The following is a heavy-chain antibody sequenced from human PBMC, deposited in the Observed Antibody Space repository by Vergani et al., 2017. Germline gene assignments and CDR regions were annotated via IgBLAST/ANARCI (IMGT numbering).Heavy chain of an antibody. CDR1: GGTFSSYA. D-gene: IGHD3-10*01. J-gene: IGHJ3*02. CDR3: ARGSYYGSGSYPLQSDAFDI. Sequence: QVQLVQSGAEVKKPGSSVKVSCKASGGTFSSYAISWVRQAPGQGLEWMGRIIPIFGTANYAQKFQGRVTITADESTSTAYMELSSLRSEYTAVYYCARGSYYGSGSYPLQSDAFDIWGQGTMVTVSS. V-gene: IGHV1-69*18. CDR2: IIPIFGTA.